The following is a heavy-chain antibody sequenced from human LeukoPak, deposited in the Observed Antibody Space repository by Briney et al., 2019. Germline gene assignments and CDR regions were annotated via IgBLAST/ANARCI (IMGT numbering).Heavy chain of an antibody. Sequence: PSGTLSLTCTVSGGYTGSHYWSWIRQPAGKGLEWIGRISPSGTTHYNPSLGSRVTMSVDTSKNYFSLRLSSVTAADTAVYYCARDFYASGFYFWFDPWGQGMLVTASS. CDR1: GGYTGSHY. J-gene: IGHJ5*02. V-gene: IGHV4-4*07. CDR2: ISPSGTT. D-gene: IGHD2/OR15-2a*01. CDR3: ARDFYASGFYFWFDP.